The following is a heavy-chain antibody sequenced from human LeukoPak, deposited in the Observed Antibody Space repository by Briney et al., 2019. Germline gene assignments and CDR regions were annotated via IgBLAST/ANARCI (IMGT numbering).Heavy chain of an antibody. CDR3: ARSNQADDY. D-gene: IGHD1-14*01. V-gene: IGHV3-74*01. CDR2: INPGGSSI. CDR1: GFTFRGYG. J-gene: IGHJ4*02. Sequence: GRSLRLSCAASGFTFRGYGMHWVRQVPGKGLVWVARINPGGSSITYADSVKGRFTISRDNAKNTLYLQMDSLRAEDTGVYYCARSNQADDYWGQGTLVTVSS.